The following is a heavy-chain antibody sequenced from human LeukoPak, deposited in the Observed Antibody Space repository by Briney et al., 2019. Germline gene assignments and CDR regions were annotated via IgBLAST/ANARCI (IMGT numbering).Heavy chain of an antibody. CDR3: ASPSHYYYGSGSYPTGFYYYYYGMDV. Sequence: SVKVSCKASGGTFSSYAISWVRQAPGQGLEWMGRIIPILGIANYAQKFQGRVTITADKPTSTAYMELSSLRPEDTAVYYCASPSHYYYGSGSYPTGFYYYYYGMDVWGQGTTVTVSS. CDR1: GGTFSSYA. J-gene: IGHJ6*02. CDR2: IIPILGIA. V-gene: IGHV1-69*04. D-gene: IGHD3-10*01.